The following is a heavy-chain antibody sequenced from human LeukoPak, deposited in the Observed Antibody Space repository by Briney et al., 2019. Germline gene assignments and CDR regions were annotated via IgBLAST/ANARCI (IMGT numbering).Heavy chain of an antibody. D-gene: IGHD6-6*01. J-gene: IGHJ3*02. V-gene: IGHV3-21*01. Sequence: PGGSLRLSCAASGFTFSSYSMNWVRQAPGKGLEWVSSISSSSSYIYYADPVKGRFTISRDNAKNSLYLQMNSLRAEDTAVYYCARDLYIAARPDIWGQGTMVTVSS. CDR3: ARDLYIAARPDI. CDR1: GFTFSSYS. CDR2: ISSSSSYI.